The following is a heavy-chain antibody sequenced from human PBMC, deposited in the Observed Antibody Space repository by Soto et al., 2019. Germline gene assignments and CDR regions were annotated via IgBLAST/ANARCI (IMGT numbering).Heavy chain of an antibody. V-gene: IGHV1-3*01. CDR1: GYTFTSYA. CDR2: INAGNGNT. D-gene: IGHD3-22*01. J-gene: IGHJ4*02. Sequence: ASVKVSCKASGYTFTSYAMHWVRQAPGQRLEWMGWINAGNGNTKYSQKFQGRVTITRDTSASTAYMELSSLRSEDTAVYYCARSVGGYYENKFQLDYWGEGTLVTASS. CDR3: ARSVGGYYENKFQLDY.